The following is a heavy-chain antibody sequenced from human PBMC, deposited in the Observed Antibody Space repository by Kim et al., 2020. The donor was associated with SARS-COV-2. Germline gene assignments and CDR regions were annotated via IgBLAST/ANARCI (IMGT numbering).Heavy chain of an antibody. CDR3: ASSGIIV. D-gene: IGHD3-10*01. J-gene: IGHJ4*02. Sequence: GGSLRLSCAASGFAFSTYSMNWVRQAPGEGLELVSYISTSSSTIYYIDSVKGRFTVSRDNAKNSLFLQMNSLRVEDTAVYYCASSGIIVWGQGTLVTVSS. V-gene: IGHV3-48*04. CDR1: GFAFSTYS. CDR2: ISTSSSTI.